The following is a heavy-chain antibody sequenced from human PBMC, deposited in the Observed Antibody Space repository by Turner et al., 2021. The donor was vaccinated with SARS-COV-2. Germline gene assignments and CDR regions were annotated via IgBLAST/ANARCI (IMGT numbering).Heavy chain of an antibody. CDR1: GFTFSSYA. CDR2: ISYNGSNE. Sequence: QVQLVESGGGVVQPGRSLRLSCAASGFTFSSYAMHWVRQAPGKGLEWVAIISYNGSNENYADSVKGRLPISRDNSKNTLYLQMNSLRAEDTAVYYRARDLGYPFGGMDVWGQGTTVTVSS. D-gene: IGHD3-16*01. CDR3: ARDLGYPFGGMDV. V-gene: IGHV3-30-3*01. J-gene: IGHJ6*02.